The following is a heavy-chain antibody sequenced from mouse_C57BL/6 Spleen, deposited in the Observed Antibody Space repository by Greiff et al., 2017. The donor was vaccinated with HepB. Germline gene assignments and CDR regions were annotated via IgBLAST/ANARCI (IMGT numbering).Heavy chain of an antibody. V-gene: IGHV5-4*03. CDR3: ARGRVHWYFDV. CDR1: GFTFSSYA. CDR2: ISDGGSYT. J-gene: IGHJ1*03. Sequence: EVMLVESGGGLVKPGGSLKLSCAASGFTFSSYAMSWVRQTPEKRLEWVATISDGGSYTYYPDNVKGRFTISRDNAKNNLYLQMSHLKSEDTAMYYCARGRVHWYFDVWGTGTTVTVSS.